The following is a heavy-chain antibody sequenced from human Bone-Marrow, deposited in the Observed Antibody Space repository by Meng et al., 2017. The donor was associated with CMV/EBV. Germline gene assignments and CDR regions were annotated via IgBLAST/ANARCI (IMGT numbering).Heavy chain of an antibody. V-gene: IGHV4-34*01. J-gene: IGHJ5*02. CDR2: INHSGST. CDR1: GGSFSGYY. D-gene: IGHD4-17*01. Sequence: GSLRLSCAVYGGSFSGYYWSWIRQPPGKGLEWIGEINHSGSTNYNPSLKSRVTISVDTSKNQFSLKLSSVTAADTALYYCARTTVTTGGWFDPWGQGTLVTVSS. CDR3: ARTTVTTGGWFDP.